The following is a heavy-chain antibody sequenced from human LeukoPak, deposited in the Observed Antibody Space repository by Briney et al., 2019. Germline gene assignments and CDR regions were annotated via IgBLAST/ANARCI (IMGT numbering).Heavy chain of an antibody. Sequence: SETLSLICAVYGGSFSGYYWSWIRQPPGKGLEWVREINNSGSTNYYPSLKSRVSISVDTSKTQYSLKLSSVTAADTAVYYCASDGGAALAAAYNYWGQGTLVTVSS. CDR1: GGSFSGYY. CDR2: INNSGST. V-gene: IGHV4-34*01. J-gene: IGHJ4*02. D-gene: IGHD6-13*01. CDR3: ASDGGAALAAAYNY.